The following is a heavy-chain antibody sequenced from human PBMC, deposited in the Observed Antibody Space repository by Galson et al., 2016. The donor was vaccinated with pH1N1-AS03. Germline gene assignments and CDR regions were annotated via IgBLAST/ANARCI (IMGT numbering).Heavy chain of an antibody. Sequence: SVKVSCKASGGTFSSYAISWVRQAPGQGLEWMGGIIASVGITSYAQKFQGRVTITADESTSTAYMELTSLRSEDTAVFYCARGGEFNYGTLDYWGQGSLVTVSS. CDR2: IIASVGIT. D-gene: IGHD1-7*01. V-gene: IGHV1-69*10. CDR3: ARGGEFNYGTLDY. CDR1: GGTFSSYA. J-gene: IGHJ4*02.